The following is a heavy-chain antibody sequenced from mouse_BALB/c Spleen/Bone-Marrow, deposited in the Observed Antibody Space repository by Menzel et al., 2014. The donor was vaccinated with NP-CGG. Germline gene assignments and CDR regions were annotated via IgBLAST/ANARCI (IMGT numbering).Heavy chain of an antibody. Sequence: EVQLVESGGGLVQPGGSLRLSCATSGFTFTDYYMNWVRQPPGKALEWLGFIENKANGYTTEYSASVKGRFTTSRDNSQSILYLQMNTLRAEDSATYYCARDRGGLLFDYWGQGTTLTVSS. D-gene: IGHD1-1*01. CDR1: GFTFTDYY. V-gene: IGHV7-3*02. CDR2: IENKANGYTT. CDR3: ARDRGGLLFDY. J-gene: IGHJ2*01.